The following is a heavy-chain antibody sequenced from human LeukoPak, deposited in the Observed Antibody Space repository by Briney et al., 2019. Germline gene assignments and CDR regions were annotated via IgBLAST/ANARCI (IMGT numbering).Heavy chain of an antibody. CDR1: GGSFSGYY. J-gene: IGHJ4*02. CDR2: INHSGST. Sequence: SETLSLTCAVYGGSFSGYYWSWIRQPPGKGLEWIGEINHSGSTNYNPSLKSRVTISVDTSKNQFSLKLSSVTAAGTAVYYCARSIKRPYYYDSSGYRALGYWGQGTLVTVSS. D-gene: IGHD3-22*01. V-gene: IGHV4-34*01. CDR3: ARSIKRPYYYDSSGYRALGY.